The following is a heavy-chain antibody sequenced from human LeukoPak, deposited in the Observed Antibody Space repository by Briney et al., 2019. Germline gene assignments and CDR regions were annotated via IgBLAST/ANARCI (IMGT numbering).Heavy chain of an antibody. Sequence: GGSLRLSCAASGFTFSSYWMHWVRQDPGKGLVWVSHINNDGSITNYADSVKGRFTISRDNAKNTLYLQMNSLRAEDTAVYYCAKGSVTMLRGVFFDYWGQGTLVTVSS. V-gene: IGHV3-74*01. CDR3: AKGSVTMLRGVFFDY. CDR2: INNDGSIT. D-gene: IGHD3-10*01. CDR1: GFTFSSYW. J-gene: IGHJ4*02.